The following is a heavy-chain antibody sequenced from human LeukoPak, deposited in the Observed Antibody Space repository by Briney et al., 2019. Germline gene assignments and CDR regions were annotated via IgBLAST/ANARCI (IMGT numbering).Heavy chain of an antibody. Sequence: SETLSLTCTVSGGSISGFYWSWIRQSPGKGLEWIGEYNHFGSTTYNPSLNNRVTISVDTSKNQFSLTLSSVTAADTAVYYCARGNRQLAYYGSGSRLPYDSWGQGSLVTVSS. D-gene: IGHD3-10*01. CDR2: YNHFGST. CDR3: ARGNRQLAYYGSGSRLPYDS. V-gene: IGHV4-34*01. CDR1: GGSISGFY. J-gene: IGHJ4*02.